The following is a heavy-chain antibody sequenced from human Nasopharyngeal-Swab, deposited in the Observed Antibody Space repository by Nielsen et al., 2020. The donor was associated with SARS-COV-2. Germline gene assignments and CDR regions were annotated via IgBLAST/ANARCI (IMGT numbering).Heavy chain of an antibody. CDR2: ISSSSSTI. Sequence: GESLKISCAASGFTFSSYSMNWVRQAPGKGLEWVSYISSSSSTIYNADSVKGRFTISRDNAKNSLYLQMNSPRDEDTAVYYCARDRYWNDGAFDIWGQGTMVTVSS. CDR1: GFTFSSYS. CDR3: ARDRYWNDGAFDI. V-gene: IGHV3-48*02. D-gene: IGHD1-1*01. J-gene: IGHJ3*02.